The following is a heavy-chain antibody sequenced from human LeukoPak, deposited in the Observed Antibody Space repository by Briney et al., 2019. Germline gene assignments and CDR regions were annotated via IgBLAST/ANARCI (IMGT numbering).Heavy chain of an antibody. Sequence: PGGSLRLSCAASGFTFSSYAMSWVRQAPGKGLEWVSAISGSGGSTYYADSMKGRFTISRDNSKNTLYLQMNSLRAEDTAVYYCAKSRYYYDSSGEGSMDVWGQGTTVTVSS. CDR3: AKSRYYYDSSGEGSMDV. J-gene: IGHJ6*02. CDR2: ISGSGGST. D-gene: IGHD3-22*01. CDR1: GFTFSSYA. V-gene: IGHV3-23*01.